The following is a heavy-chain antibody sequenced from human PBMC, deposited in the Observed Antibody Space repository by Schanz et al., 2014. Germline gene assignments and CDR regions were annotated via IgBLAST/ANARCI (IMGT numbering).Heavy chain of an antibody. CDR2: IYSDGST. D-gene: IGHD2-15*01. CDR1: GFSFVDAW. Sequence: EVQVVESGGGLVQPGGSLRLSCAASGFSFVDAWMSWVRQAPGRGLECVSIIYSDGSTYYVDSVKGRFIISRDNSKNTVYLQMNSLRAEDTAVYYCARDPGGTKTHGLWGQGTLVTVSS. J-gene: IGHJ4*02. V-gene: IGHV3-66*01. CDR3: ARDPGGTKTHGL.